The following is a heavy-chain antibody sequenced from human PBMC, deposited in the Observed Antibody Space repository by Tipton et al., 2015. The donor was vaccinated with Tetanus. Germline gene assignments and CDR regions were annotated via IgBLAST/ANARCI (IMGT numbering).Heavy chain of an antibody. J-gene: IGHJ4*02. V-gene: IGHV3-7*01. CDR2: IKQDGSEK. Sequence: GSLRLSCAASGFTFSSSWMSWVRQAPGRGLEWVAYIKQDGSEKKYVDSVKGRFTISRDNAKNSLYLELNSLRVEDTAVYYCAKGGWYPDYWGQGTLVTVSS. CDR1: GFTFSSSW. D-gene: IGHD6-19*01. CDR3: AKGGWYPDY.